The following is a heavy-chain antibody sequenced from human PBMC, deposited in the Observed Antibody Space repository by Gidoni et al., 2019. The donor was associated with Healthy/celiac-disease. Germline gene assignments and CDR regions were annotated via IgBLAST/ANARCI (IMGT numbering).Heavy chain of an antibody. J-gene: IGHJ4*02. CDR2: IWYDGSNK. Sequence: QVQLVESGGGVVQPGRSLRLSCAASGFTFSSYGMHWVRQAPGKGLEWVAVIWYDGSNKYYADSVKGRFTISRDNSKNTLYLQMNSLRAEDTAVYYCARGYYYDSNPAYWGQGTLVTVSS. V-gene: IGHV3-33*01. D-gene: IGHD3-22*01. CDR1: GFTFSSYG. CDR3: ARGYYYDSNPAY.